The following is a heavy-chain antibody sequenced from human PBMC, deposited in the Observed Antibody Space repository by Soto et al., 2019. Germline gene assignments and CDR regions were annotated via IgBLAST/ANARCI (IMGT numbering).Heavy chain of an antibody. CDR3: AMDPSPSVGYCSSTSCSDAFDI. CDR2: INHSGST. CDR1: GGSFSGYY. V-gene: IGHV4-34*01. J-gene: IGHJ3*02. Sequence: SETLSLTCAVYGGSFSGYYWSWIRQPPGKGLEWIGEINHSGSTNYNPSLKSRVTISVDTSKNQFSLKLRSVTAADTAVYYCAMDPSPSVGYCSSTSCSDAFDIWGQGTMVT. D-gene: IGHD2-2*01.